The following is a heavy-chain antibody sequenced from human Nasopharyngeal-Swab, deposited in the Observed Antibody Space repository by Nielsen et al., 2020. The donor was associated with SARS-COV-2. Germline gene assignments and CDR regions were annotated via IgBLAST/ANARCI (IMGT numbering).Heavy chain of an antibody. Sequence: ASVKVSSKASGYIFTSYDISWVRQARGQGLEWMGWIGAYNGNTNYAQKFQDRVTMTTDTSTSTVYMKLRSLRSDDTAVYYCARHGVAEDYWGQGTLVTVSS. V-gene: IGHV1-18*01. J-gene: IGHJ4*02. CDR3: ARHGVAEDY. D-gene: IGHD3-3*01. CDR1: GYIFTSYD. CDR2: IGAYNGNT.